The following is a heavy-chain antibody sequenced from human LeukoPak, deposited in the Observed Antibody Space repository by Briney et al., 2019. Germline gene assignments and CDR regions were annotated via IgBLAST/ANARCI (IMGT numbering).Heavy chain of an antibody. CDR1: GYTFTGYY. Sequence: ASVKVSCKASGYTFTGYYMHWVRQAPGQGLEWMGWINPNSGGTNYAQKFQGRVTMTRDTSIGTAYMELSRLRSDDTAVYYCARDGAFTYYYDSSGYRRDPLTDYWGQGTLVTVSS. V-gene: IGHV1-2*02. J-gene: IGHJ4*02. CDR3: ARDGAFTYYYDSSGYRRDPLTDY. CDR2: INPNSGGT. D-gene: IGHD3-22*01.